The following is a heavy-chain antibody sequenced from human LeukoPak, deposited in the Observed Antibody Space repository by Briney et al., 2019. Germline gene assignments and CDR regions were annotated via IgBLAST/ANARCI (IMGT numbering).Heavy chain of an antibody. CDR1: GYTFTGYY. CDR2: INPNSGDK. D-gene: IGHD3-22*01. CDR3: ARAESAPPHYYDSSDYSYFDY. J-gene: IGHJ4*02. Sequence: ASVKVSCKASGYTFTGYYMHWVRQAPGQGLEWMGWINPNSGDKKYAQKFQGRVTMTRDTSISTAYMELSRLRSDDTAVFYCARAESAPPHYYDSSDYSYFDYWGQGTLVTVSS. V-gene: IGHV1-2*02.